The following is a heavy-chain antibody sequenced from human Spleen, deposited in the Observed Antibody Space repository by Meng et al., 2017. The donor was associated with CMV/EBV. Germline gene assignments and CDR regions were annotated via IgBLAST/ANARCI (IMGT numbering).Heavy chain of an antibody. Sequence: LSFSDYAMSWVRQAPGKGLEWVSVIYSGGSGTFYADSVKGRFTISRDISKNTLYLQMNTLRAEDTAIYYCATGGGYCSNGVCSHLDYWGQGTLVTVSS. J-gene: IGHJ4*02. CDR1: LSFSDYA. V-gene: IGHV3-23*03. CDR3: ATGGGYCSNGVCSHLDY. CDR2: IYSGGSGT. D-gene: IGHD2-8*01.